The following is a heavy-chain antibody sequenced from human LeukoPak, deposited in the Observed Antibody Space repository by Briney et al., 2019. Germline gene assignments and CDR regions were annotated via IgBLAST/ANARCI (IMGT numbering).Heavy chain of an antibody. J-gene: IGHJ6*04. D-gene: IGHD2-2*01. CDR1: GFTFSSYS. Sequence: PGGSLRLSCAASGFTFSSYSMNWVRQAPGKGLEWVSSISSSSSYIYYADSVKGRFTISRDNAKNSLYQQMNSLRAEDTAVYYCARIKDIVVGDVWGKGTTVTVSS. CDR2: ISSSSSYI. V-gene: IGHV3-21*01. CDR3: ARIKDIVVGDV.